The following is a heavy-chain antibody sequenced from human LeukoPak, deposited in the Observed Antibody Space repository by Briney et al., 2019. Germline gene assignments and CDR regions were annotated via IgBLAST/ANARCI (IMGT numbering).Heavy chain of an antibody. D-gene: IGHD2-8*01. CDR1: GFTFSSYG. V-gene: IGHV3-30*02. CDR2: IRYDGSNK. J-gene: IGHJ4*02. Sequence: PGGSLRLSCAASGFTFSSYGMHWVRQAPGKGLEWVAFIRYDGSNKYYADSVKGRFTISRDNSKNTLYLQMNSLRAEDTAVYYCATLTHCTNGVCYPFDYWGQGTLVTVSS. CDR3: ATLTHCTNGVCYPFDY.